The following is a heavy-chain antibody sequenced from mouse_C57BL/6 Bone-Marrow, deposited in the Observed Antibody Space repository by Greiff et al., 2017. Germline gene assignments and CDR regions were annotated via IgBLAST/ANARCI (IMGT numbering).Heavy chain of an antibody. D-gene: IGHD2-3*01. CDR1: GYAFSSSW. CDR3: ARFRGYYVRYFDV. CDR2: IYPGDGDT. Sequence: VQLQQSGPELVKPGASVKISCKASGYAFSSSWMNWVKQRPGKGLEWIGRIYPGDGDTNYNGKFKGKATLTADKSSSTAYMQLSSLTSGDSAVYFCARFRGYYVRYFDVWGTGTTVTVSS. J-gene: IGHJ1*03. V-gene: IGHV1-82*01.